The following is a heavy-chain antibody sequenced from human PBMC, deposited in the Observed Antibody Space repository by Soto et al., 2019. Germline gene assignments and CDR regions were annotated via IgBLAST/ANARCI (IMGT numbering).Heavy chain of an antibody. CDR3: ARDSRYCSSTSCYDP. V-gene: IGHV3-21*01. D-gene: IGHD2-2*01. Sequence: PGGSLRLSCAASGFTLRSYSMNWDRQAPGKGLEWVSSISSSSSYIYYADSVKGRFTISRDNAKNSLYLQMNSLRAEDTVVYYCARDSRYCSSTSCYDPWGQGTLVTVSS. J-gene: IGHJ5*02. CDR2: ISSSSSYI. CDR1: GFTLRSYS.